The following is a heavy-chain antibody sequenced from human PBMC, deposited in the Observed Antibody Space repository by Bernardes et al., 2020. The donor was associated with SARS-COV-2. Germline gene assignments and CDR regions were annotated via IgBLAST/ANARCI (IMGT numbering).Heavy chain of an antibody. CDR1: GFTFSSYW. J-gene: IGHJ4*02. CDR3: ARDDPGGSFYGY. CDR2: IKGDGSQG. V-gene: IGHV3-7*01. D-gene: IGHD1-26*01. Sequence: GRSLRVSCAASGFTFSSYWMSWVRQAPGKGLEWVANIKGDGSQGSSVDSVRGRFTISRDNAKNSLFLQMNSLRGEDTAVYYCARDDPGGSFYGYWGQGTLVTVSS.